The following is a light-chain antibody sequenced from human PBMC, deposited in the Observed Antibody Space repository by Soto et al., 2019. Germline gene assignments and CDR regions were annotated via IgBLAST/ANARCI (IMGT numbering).Light chain of an antibody. CDR3: QQYYAAPWT. J-gene: IGKJ1*01. CDR1: QSVLYSSNSKNY. CDR2: WAS. V-gene: IGKV4-1*01. Sequence: DIVMTQSPDSLAVSLGERATINCKSSQSVLYSSNSKNYLAWYQQRPGQPPKLLIYWASTRESGVPDRFSGSGSGTDFTLTISSLQAEDVAVYYCQQYYAAPWTFGRGTKVEIK.